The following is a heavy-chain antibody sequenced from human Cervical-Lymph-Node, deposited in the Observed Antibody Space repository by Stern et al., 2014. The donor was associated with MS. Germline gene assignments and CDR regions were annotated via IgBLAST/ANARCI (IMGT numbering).Heavy chain of an antibody. D-gene: IGHD2/OR15-2a*01. V-gene: IGHV3-9*01. J-gene: IGHJ6*02. CDR1: GFRFGDYG. CDR3: VKDRGLALLSGMDV. Sequence: EVQLVQSGGGLVQPGRSLRLSCAASGFRFGDYGMHWVRQVPGKGLEWVSGLSWNSGDIGYAEAVRGRFTISRDNAKNSLYLDMISLRPDDTAWYFCVKDRGLALLSGMDVWGQGTTVTVSS. CDR2: LSWNSGDI.